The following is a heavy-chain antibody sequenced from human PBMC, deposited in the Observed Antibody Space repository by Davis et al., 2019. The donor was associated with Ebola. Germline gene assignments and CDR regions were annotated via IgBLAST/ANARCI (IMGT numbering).Heavy chain of an antibody. CDR2: INHSGST. D-gene: IGHD4-17*01. CDR1: GGSFSGYY. V-gene: IGHV4-34*01. Sequence: PSETLSLTCAVYGGSFSGYYWSWIRQPPGKGLEWIGEINHSGSTNYNPPLKSRVTISVDTSKNQFSLKLSSVTAADTAVYYCARVRMTTVTSFDYWGQGTLVTVSS. CDR3: ARVRMTTVTSFDY. J-gene: IGHJ4*02.